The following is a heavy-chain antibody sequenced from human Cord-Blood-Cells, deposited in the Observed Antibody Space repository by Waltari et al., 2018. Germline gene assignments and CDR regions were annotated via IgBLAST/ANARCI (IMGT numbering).Heavy chain of an antibody. CDR1: GGTFSSYN. Sequence: QVQLVQSGAEVKKPGSSVKVSCKASGGTFSSYNIIWVRQAPGQGLEWMERIIPILGIANYAQKFQGRVTITADKSTSTAYMELSSLRSEDTAVYYCASSRLTAGLGWGQGTLVTVSS. D-gene: IGHD3-9*01. V-gene: IGHV1-69*02. J-gene: IGHJ4*02. CDR2: IIPILGIA. CDR3: ASSRLTAGLG.